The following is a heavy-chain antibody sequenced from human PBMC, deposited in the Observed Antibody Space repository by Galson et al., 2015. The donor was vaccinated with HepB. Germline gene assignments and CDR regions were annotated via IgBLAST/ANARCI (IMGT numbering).Heavy chain of an antibody. CDR3: AAGNGGIDS. V-gene: IGHV3-53*01. CDR1: GFSIDSLF. J-gene: IGHJ4*02. Sequence: SLRLSCADSGFSIDSLFMTWIRQAPGKGLEFVSIIEIGGIKHYADSVKGRFAISGDSSKNTVYLQMTSLTVEETALYYCAAGNGGIDSWGQGTLVTVSS. D-gene: IGHD3-16*01. CDR2: IEIGGIK.